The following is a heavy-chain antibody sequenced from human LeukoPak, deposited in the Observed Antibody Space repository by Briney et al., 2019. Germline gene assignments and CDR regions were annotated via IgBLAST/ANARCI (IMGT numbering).Heavy chain of an antibody. Sequence: SLLLSFAGAGVAFHYYGMHWGRPAPGKGGEGVYGISWNSGNIGYADSVKGRFIVSRDNAKNSLYLQMNSLRAEDTAVYYCARGPGIAVAGTSPTVDYWGQGTLVTVSS. J-gene: IGHJ4*02. V-gene: IGHV3-9*01. CDR1: GVAFHYYG. D-gene: IGHD6-19*01. CDR2: ISWNSGNI. CDR3: ARGPGIAVAGTSPTVDY.